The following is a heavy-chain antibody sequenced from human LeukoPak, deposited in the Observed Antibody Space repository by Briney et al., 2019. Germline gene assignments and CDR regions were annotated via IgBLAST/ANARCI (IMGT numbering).Heavy chain of an antibody. CDR1: GYTFTGYY. D-gene: IGHD3-22*01. J-gene: IGHJ4*02. Sequence: ASVKVSCKASGYTFTGYYMHWVRQAPGQGLEWMGWINPNSGGTNYARKFQGRVTMTRDTSISTAYMELSRLRSDDTAVYYCARGLSSGYNIGYWGQGTLVTVSS. V-gene: IGHV1-2*02. CDR2: INPNSGGT. CDR3: ARGLSSGYNIGY.